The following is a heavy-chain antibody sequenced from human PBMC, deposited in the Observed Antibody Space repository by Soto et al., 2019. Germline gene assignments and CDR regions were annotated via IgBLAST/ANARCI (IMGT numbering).Heavy chain of an antibody. J-gene: IGHJ3*02. CDR1: GFSLSTSGVG. Sequence: QITLKESGPPLVKPTQTLTLTCTFSGFSLSTSGVGVGWIRQPPGKALEWLALIYWDDDKRYSPSLKSRLTITKDTSKNQVVLTMTNMDPVDTATYYCAHSTGYNAVGAFDIWAKGQWSPSLQ. CDR2: IYWDDDK. CDR3: AHSTGYNAVGAFDI. D-gene: IGHD5-12*01. V-gene: IGHV2-5*02.